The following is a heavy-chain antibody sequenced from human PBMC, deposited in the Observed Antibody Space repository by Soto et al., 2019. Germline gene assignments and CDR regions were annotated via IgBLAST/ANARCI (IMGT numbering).Heavy chain of an antibody. Sequence: EVQLLESGGGLVQPGGSLRLSCAASGFTFSSYAMSWVRQAPGKGLEWVSAISGTGGTTYYADSVKGRFTISRDNSRNTLHLQMNSLRAEDTAIYYCAKFFVETGGSSGWPWSFHFWGQGTLVIVSS. CDR1: GFTFSSYA. D-gene: IGHD6-25*01. CDR2: ISGTGGTT. CDR3: AKFFVETGGSSGWPWSFHF. J-gene: IGHJ4*02. V-gene: IGHV3-23*01.